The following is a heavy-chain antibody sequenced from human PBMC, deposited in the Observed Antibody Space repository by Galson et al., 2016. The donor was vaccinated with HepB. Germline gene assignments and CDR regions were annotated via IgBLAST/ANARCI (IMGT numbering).Heavy chain of an antibody. CDR3: AKLTDSTGWFKSFQH. CDR1: GFTFTNYG. Sequence: SLRLSCAASGFTFTNYGMTWVRQAPGGGLEWISSISGNGGTTYYADSVKGRFTISRDNPKNTVYLQMNSLRVEDTAVYFCAKLTDSTGWFKSFQHWGQGTLVTVSS. CDR2: ISGNGGTT. J-gene: IGHJ1*01. D-gene: IGHD6-13*01. V-gene: IGHV3-23*01.